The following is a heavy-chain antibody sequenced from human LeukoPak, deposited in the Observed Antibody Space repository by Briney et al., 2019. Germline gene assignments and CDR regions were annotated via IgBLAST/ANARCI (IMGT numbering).Heavy chain of an antibody. V-gene: IGHV4-61*05. Sequence: SETLSLTCTVSGGSTSSSSYYWSWIRQPPGKGLEWIGYIYDSGSTNYKSPLKSRVTMSVDTSKNQFSLKLSSVTAADTAVYYCARHAESGYDRFDHWGQGTLVTVSS. J-gene: IGHJ4*02. CDR1: GGSTSSSSYY. CDR2: IYDSGST. CDR3: ARHAESGYDRFDH. D-gene: IGHD5-12*01.